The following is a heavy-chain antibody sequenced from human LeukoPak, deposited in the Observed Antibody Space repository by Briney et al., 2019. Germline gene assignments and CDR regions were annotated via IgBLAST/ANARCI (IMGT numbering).Heavy chain of an antibody. Sequence: GASVKVSCKASGYPFTTYGINWVRQAPGQGLEWMGWINTYNGDTNYAQKLQGRVTMTTDTSTSTAYMELRSLRSDDTAVYYCARGDERWLHPRYPFDYWGQGTLVTVSS. D-gene: IGHD5-24*01. CDR1: GYPFTTYG. J-gene: IGHJ4*02. CDR3: ARGDERWLHPRYPFDY. V-gene: IGHV1-18*01. CDR2: INTYNGDT.